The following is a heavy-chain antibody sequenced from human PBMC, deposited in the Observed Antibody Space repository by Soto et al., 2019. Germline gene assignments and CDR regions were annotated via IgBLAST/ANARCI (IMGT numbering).Heavy chain of an antibody. V-gene: IGHV5-51*01. J-gene: IGHJ6*02. CDR1: GYSFASYW. CDR3: ARTRSFTLGFYYDGMDA. D-gene: IGHD6-6*01. CDR2: IYPGDSDT. Sequence: GESLKISFQGSGYSFASYWIGWVRQMPGKDLEWMGIIYPGDSDTRYSPSFQGQVTISADKSLRTAYLQWTSLKASDTALYYCARTRSFTLGFYYDGMDAWGQGTTVTVSS.